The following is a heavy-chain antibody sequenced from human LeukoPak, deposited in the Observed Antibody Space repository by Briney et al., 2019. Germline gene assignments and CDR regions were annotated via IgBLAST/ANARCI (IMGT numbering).Heavy chain of an antibody. CDR3: CEEYEYGDHDY. Sequence: PSETLSLTCAVSGASVSSHYWSWIREFAGKGLELIGHIYHSGTTQYNPSLKSRVTISVDTPKSQFSLKLKSVTAADTAVYYCCEEYEYGDHDYWGQRTLVSVSS. CDR1: GASVSSHY. CDR2: IYHSGTT. V-gene: IGHV4-59*02. D-gene: IGHD4/OR15-4a*01. J-gene: IGHJ4*02.